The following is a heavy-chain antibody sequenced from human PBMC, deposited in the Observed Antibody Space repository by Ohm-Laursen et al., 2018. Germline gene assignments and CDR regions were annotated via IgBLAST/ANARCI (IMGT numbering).Heavy chain of an antibody. Sequence: GASVKVSCKASGYTFTGYYMHWVRQAPGQGLEWMGWINTYNDNTNYAQNLQGRVTMTTDTSTSTAYMELRSLRSDDTAVYYCARDLNYGDTRGAFDIWGQGTMVTVSS. CDR3: ARDLNYGDTRGAFDI. CDR1: GYTFTGYY. V-gene: IGHV1-18*04. D-gene: IGHD4-17*01. J-gene: IGHJ3*02. CDR2: INTYNDNT.